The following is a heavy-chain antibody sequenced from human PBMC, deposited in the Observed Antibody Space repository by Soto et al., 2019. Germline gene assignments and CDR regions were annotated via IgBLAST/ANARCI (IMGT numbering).Heavy chain of an antibody. CDR2: ISAYNGNT. J-gene: IGHJ4*02. CDR1: GYTFTSYG. D-gene: IGHD3-3*01. V-gene: IGHV1-18*01. CDR3: AREVLVGPYDFWSGYYLGYLDY. Sequence: ASVKVSCKASGYTFTSYGISWVRQAPGQGLEWMGWISAYNGNTNYAQKLQGRGTMTTDTSTSTAYKELRSQKSDDTAVYYCAREVLVGPYDFWSGYYLGYLDYWAQGAQVSVSS.